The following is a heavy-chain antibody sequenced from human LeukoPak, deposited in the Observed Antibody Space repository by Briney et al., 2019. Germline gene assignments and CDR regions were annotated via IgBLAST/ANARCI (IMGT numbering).Heavy chain of an antibody. CDR2: IYYTGTI. D-gene: IGHD6-13*01. CDR3: ARGFGSSWHEADYYYYMDV. Sequence: SETLSLTCTVSGDSISSGDYYWTWIRQHPGKGLECIGYIYYTGTIYYNPSLKSRLTISVDTSKNEFFLRLTSVTAADTAVYYCARGFGSSWHEADYYYYMDVWRKGTTVTVS. V-gene: IGHV4-31*03. CDR1: GDSISSGDYY. J-gene: IGHJ6*03.